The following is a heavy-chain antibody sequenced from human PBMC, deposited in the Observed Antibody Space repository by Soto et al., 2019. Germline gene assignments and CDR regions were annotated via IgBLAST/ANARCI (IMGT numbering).Heavy chain of an antibody. CDR2: IYYSGST. CDR1: GGSISSGDYY. J-gene: IGHJ6*02. CDR3: ARGDRYYGSGSYGYYYYGMDV. V-gene: IGHV4-30-4*01. Sequence: SETLSLTCTVSGGSISSGDYYWSWIRQPPGKGLEWIGYIYYSGSTYYNPSLKSRVTISVDTSKNQFSLKLSSVTAADAAVYYCARGDRYYGSGSYGYYYYGMDVWGQGTTVTVSS. D-gene: IGHD3-10*01.